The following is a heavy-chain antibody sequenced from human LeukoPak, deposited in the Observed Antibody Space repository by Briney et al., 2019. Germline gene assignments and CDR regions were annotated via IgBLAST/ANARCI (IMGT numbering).Heavy chain of an antibody. CDR1: GDSISSSTYY. V-gene: IGHV4-39*07. CDR2: IYYSGST. Sequence: SETLSLTCTVSGDSISSSTYYWGWIRQPPGKGLEWIGSIYYSGSTYYNPSLKSRVTISVDTSKNQFSLKLSSVTAADTAVYYCARSYMIVVFDAFDIWGQGTMVTVSS. CDR3: ARSYMIVVFDAFDI. D-gene: IGHD3-22*01. J-gene: IGHJ3*02.